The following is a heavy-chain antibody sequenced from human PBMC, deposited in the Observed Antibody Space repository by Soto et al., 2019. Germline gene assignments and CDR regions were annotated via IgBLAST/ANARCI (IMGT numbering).Heavy chain of an antibody. V-gene: IGHV4-30-4*01. CDR3: ARAPYGYFYFDY. CDR2: IYYSGST. Sequence: SETLSLTCTVSGGSISSGDYYWSWIRQPPGKGLEWIGYIYYSGSTYYNPSLKSRVTISVDTSKNQFSLKLNSVTAADTAVYYCARAPYGYFYFDYWGQGTLVTVSS. CDR1: GGSISSGDYY. J-gene: IGHJ4*02. D-gene: IGHD5-18*01.